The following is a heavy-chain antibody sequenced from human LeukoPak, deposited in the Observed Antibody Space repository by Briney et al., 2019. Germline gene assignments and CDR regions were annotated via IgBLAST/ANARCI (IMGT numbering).Heavy chain of an antibody. CDR2: MNPNSGNT. D-gene: IGHD5-24*01. CDR1: GYTFTSYD. J-gene: IGHJ6*03. V-gene: IGHV1-8*01. Sequence: GASVKVSCKASGYTFTSYDINWVRQATGQGLEWMGWMNPNSGNTGYAQKFQGRVTMTRNTSISTAYMELSSLRSEDTAVYYCARGKEWMATTGAYYYMDVWGKGTTVTISS. CDR3: ARGKEWMATTGAYYYMDV.